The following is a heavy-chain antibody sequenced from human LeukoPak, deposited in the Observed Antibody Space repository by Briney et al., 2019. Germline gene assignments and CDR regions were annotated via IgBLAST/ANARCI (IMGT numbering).Heavy chain of an antibody. J-gene: IGHJ6*02. CDR1: GGSFSGYY. V-gene: IGHV4-34*01. CDR2: INHSGST. CDR3: ARERRYGMDV. D-gene: IGHD5-24*01. Sequence: SETLSLTCAVYGGSFSGYYWSGIRQPPGKGLEWIGEINHSGSTNYNPSLKSRVTISVDTSKNQFSLKLSSVTAADTAVYYCARERRYGMDVWGQGTTVTVSS.